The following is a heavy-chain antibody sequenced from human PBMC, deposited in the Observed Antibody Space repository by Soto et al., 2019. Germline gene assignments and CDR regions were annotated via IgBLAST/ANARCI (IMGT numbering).Heavy chain of an antibody. CDR2: IYHTGGR. CDR3: ARYWHSYWSNYFYGMDV. J-gene: IGHJ6*02. D-gene: IGHD5-18*01. CDR1: GDSINNTYW. Sequence: PSETLSLTCFVSGDSINNTYWWSWVRQAPGKGLEWIGEIYHTGGRSYMPSLRGRITLSVDTSKNQFSLKLTSVTAADTAVYYCARYWHSYWSNYFYGMDVWGQGTTVTVSS. V-gene: IGHV4-4*02.